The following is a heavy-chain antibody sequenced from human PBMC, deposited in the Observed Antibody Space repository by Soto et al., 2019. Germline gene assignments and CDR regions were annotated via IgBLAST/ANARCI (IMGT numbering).Heavy chain of an antibody. J-gene: IGHJ4*02. V-gene: IGHV4-39*01. D-gene: IGHD3-10*01. Sequence: PWETLSLTCTVSGGSISSSSYYWVWIRQPPGKGREWIGSIYYSGSTYYNPSLKRRVTISVDTSKNQFSLKLISVTAADTAVYYCARRRLLWFGDLLNYDYWGQGTLVTVCS. CDR3: ARRRLLWFGDLLNYDY. CDR2: IYYSGST. CDR1: GGSISSSSYY.